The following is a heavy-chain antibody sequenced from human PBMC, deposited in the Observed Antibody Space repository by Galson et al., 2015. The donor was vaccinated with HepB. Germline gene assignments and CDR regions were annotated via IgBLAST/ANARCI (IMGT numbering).Heavy chain of an antibody. J-gene: IGHJ4*02. CDR1: GFTFNNYG. V-gene: IGHV3-30*18. Sequence: SLRLSCAASGFTFNNYGMHWVRQAPGKGLEWVAVISYDGAYTLYSDSVKGRFTISRDNSKRTLYVEMNSLRPEDTAVYYCAKRNDGGSQKDFDNWGQGTLVTVSS. D-gene: IGHD3-16*01. CDR3: AKRNDGGSQKDFDN. CDR2: ISYDGAYT.